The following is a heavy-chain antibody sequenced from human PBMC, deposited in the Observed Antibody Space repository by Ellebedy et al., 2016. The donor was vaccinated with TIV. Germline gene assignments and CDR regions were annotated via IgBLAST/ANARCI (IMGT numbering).Heavy chain of an antibody. V-gene: IGHV1-46*04. J-gene: IGHJ4*02. CDR2: INPSVGST. D-gene: IGHD6-19*01. CDR3: ARARSSGWLHTPDY. Sequence: AASVKASCKASGYTFTSYFMHWVRQAPGQGLEWMGIINPSVGSTTYAQKLQGRVTMTRDTSTSTVYMELSSLRSEDTAVYYCARARSSGWLHTPDYWGQGTLVTVSS. CDR1: GYTFTSYF.